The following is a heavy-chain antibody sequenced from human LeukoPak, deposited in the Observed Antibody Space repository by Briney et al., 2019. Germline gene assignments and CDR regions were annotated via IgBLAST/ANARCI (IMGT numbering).Heavy chain of an antibody. CDR2: IIPILGIA. Sequence: ASVKVSCKASGGTFSSYAISWVRQAPGQGLEWMGRIIPILGIANYAQKFQGRVTITADKSTSTAYMELSSLRSEDTAVYYCASGYYYDSSGYGIDYYYYGMDVWGQGTTVTVSS. D-gene: IGHD3-22*01. J-gene: IGHJ6*02. CDR1: GGTFSSYA. CDR3: ASGYYYDSSGYGIDYYYYGMDV. V-gene: IGHV1-69*04.